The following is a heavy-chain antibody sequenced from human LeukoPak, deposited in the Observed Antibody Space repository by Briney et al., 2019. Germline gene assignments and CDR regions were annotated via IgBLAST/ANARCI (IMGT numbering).Heavy chain of an antibody. CDR3: ARYGSGSTWFDP. Sequence: SETLSLTCTVSGGSISGYYWSWIRQPPGKGLEWIGYFYYSGSTNYNPSLKSRVTISVDTSKNHFSLRLSSVTAADTAVYYCARYGSGSTWFDPWGQGTLVTVSS. CDR1: GGSISGYY. D-gene: IGHD3-10*01. CDR2: FYYSGST. J-gene: IGHJ5*02. V-gene: IGHV4-59*08.